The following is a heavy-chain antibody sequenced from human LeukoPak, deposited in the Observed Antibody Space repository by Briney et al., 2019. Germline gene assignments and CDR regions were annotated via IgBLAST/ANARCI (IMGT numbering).Heavy chain of an antibody. CDR2: ISGSGGST. CDR3: AKSEPMIVVANWFDP. J-gene: IGHJ5*02. D-gene: IGHD3-22*01. CDR1: GFTFSSNA. V-gene: IGHV3-23*01. Sequence: GGSLRLSCAASGFTFSSNAVSWVRQAPGKGLEWVSAISGSGGSTYYADSVKGRFTISRDNSKNTLYLQMNSLRAEDTAVYYCAKSEPMIVVANWFDPWGQGTLVTVSS.